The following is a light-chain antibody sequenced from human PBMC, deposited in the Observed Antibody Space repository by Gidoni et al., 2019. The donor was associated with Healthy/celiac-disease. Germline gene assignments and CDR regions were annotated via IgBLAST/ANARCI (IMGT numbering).Light chain of an antibody. CDR1: QSVSSCY. CDR3: QQYGSSPVLS. J-gene: IGKJ2*03. V-gene: IGKV3-20*01. Sequence: ELVSTHSSGTLSLSPGGRATLSCSASQSVSSCYLAWSQQTPGQAPRLLIYGASSRATGSPDRFSGSGSGTDFTLTISRREHEDVAVYYCQQYGSSPVLSFGQGTKLEIK. CDR2: GAS.